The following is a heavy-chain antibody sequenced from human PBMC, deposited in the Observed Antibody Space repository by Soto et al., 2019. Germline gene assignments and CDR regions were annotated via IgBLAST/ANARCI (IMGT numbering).Heavy chain of an antibody. Sequence: PSETLSLTCAVYGGSFIGYYWSWIRQPPGKGLEWIGEINHSGSTNYNPSLKSRVTISVDTSKNQFSLKLSSVTAADTAMYYCARGGSYDILTGYPYQLEFDHWGQGTLVTVS. D-gene: IGHD3-9*01. CDR3: ARGGSYDILTGYPYQLEFDH. J-gene: IGHJ4*02. V-gene: IGHV4-34*01. CDR1: GGSFIGYY. CDR2: INHSGST.